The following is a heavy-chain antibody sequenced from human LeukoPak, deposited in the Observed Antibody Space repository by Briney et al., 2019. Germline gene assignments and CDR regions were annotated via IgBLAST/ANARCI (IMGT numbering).Heavy chain of an antibody. CDR3: TSYFYCSTTSCSFDY. V-gene: IGHV3-15*01. J-gene: IGHJ4*02. CDR2: IKSKTDGGTT. Sequence: GGSLRLSCAASGFTFSNAWMSWVRQAPGKGLEWVGRIKSKTDGGTTDYAAPVKGRFTISRDDSKNTLYLQMNGLKTEDTAVYYCTSYFYCSTTSCSFDYWGQGTLVTVSS. CDR1: GFTFSNAW. D-gene: IGHD2-2*01.